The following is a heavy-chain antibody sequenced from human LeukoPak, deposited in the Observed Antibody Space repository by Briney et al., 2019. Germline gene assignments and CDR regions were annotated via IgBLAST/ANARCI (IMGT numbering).Heavy chain of an antibody. CDR2: IWNDGSSE. V-gene: IGHV3-33*06. CDR1: GFTFSSYG. Sequence: PGGSLRLSCVASGFTFSSYGLQWVRQAPGKGLEWVAVIWNDGSSEYYRDSVKGRFTISRDNSKNTVYLQMNSLRVEDTGLYYCAKSGGRGWYPADYWGQRILVTVSS. D-gene: IGHD6-19*01. CDR3: AKSGGRGWYPADY. J-gene: IGHJ4*02.